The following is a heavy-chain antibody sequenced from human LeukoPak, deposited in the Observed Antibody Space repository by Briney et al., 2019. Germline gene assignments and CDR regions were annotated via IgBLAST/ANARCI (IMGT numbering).Heavy chain of an antibody. CDR3: AGSAGEDYYYYMDV. CDR2: INSDGSST. V-gene: IGHV3-74*01. Sequence: GGSLRLSCAASGFTFSSYWMHWVRQAPGKGLVWVSRINSDGSSTSYADSVKGRFTISRDNAKNTLYLQMNSLRAEDTALHHCAGSAGEDYYYYMDVWGKGTTVTISS. J-gene: IGHJ6*03. D-gene: IGHD3-10*01. CDR1: GFTFSSYW.